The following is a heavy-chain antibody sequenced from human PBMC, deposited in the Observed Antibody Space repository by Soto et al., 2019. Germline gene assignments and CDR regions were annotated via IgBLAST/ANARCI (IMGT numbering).Heavy chain of an antibody. V-gene: IGHV3-11*01. CDR2: ISSSGSTI. J-gene: IGHJ5*02. D-gene: IGHD3-10*01. Sequence: GSLRLSCAASGFTFSDYYMSWIRQAPGKGLEWVSYISSSGSTIYYADSVKGRFTISRDNAKNSLYLQMNSLRAEDTAVYYCARDRVTMVRGVIDPWGQGTLVTVSS. CDR1: GFTFSDYY. CDR3: ARDRVTMVRGVIDP.